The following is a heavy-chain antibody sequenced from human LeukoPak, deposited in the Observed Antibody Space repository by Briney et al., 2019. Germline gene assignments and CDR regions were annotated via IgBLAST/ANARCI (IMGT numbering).Heavy chain of an antibody. J-gene: IGHJ4*02. D-gene: IGHD5-18*01. CDR2: IGGNGDTS. CDR1: GSTFYNYA. V-gene: IGHV3-64*02. CDR3: ATRHEYSYPY. Sequence: PGPSLSPSCAAAGSTFYNYAIHCVRQAPGEGLEYVSAIGGNGDTSYYADSVKGRFTISRDNSTISVYLQLGSLRTEDMSVYYCATRHEYSYPYWGQGTLVTVSS.